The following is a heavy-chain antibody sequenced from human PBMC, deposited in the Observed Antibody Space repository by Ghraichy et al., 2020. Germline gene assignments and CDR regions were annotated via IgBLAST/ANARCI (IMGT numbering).Heavy chain of an antibody. CDR1: GASMSSGGYS. Sequence: SETLSLTCAVSGASMSSGGYSWSWIRQPPGQGLEWVGNTHHSGSTYYTPSLRSRVAISLDMSKNQFSLKLNSVTAADTAVYYCATTTAAGNFDFWGQGTLVTVSS. CDR3: ATTTAAGNFDF. CDR2: THHSGST. J-gene: IGHJ4*02. D-gene: IGHD1-14*01. V-gene: IGHV4-30-2*01.